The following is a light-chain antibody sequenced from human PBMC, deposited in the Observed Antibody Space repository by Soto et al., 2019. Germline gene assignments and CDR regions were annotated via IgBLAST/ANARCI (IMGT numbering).Light chain of an antibody. J-gene: IGKJ1*01. CDR1: QSVSSSY. V-gene: IGKV3-20*01. Sequence: EIVLTQSPGTLSLSPGERATLSCRASQSVSSSYLAWYQQKPGQAPRLLIYGASSRATGIPYRFRGSGSGTDFTLTISRLEPEDFAVYYCQQYGSSPPWTLGQATTVEIK. CDR2: GAS. CDR3: QQYGSSPPWT.